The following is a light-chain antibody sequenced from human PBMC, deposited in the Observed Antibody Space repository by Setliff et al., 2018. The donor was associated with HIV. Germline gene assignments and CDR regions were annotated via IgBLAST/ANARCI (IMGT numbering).Light chain of an antibody. Sequence: QSVLTQPPSVSGAPGQRVTLSCTGTSSNIGAGYDVHWYQQLPGTAPKLLIYVNTNRPSGVPDRFSGSKSGTSASLAITGLQAEDEADYYCQSYDSSLSGSLFGGGTKVTVL. CDR1: SSNIGAGYD. CDR2: VNT. CDR3: QSYDSSLSGSL. V-gene: IGLV1-40*01. J-gene: IGLJ3*02.